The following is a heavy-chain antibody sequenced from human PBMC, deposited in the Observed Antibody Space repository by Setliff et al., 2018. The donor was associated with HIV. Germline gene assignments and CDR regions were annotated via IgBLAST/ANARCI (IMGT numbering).Heavy chain of an antibody. Sequence: SETLSLTCTVSGGSISSGGYYWDWIRQHPGKGLEWIGYIYYSGNTYYNPSLKSRITISLDTSKNQFSLKLSSVTAADTAVYYCVGGSGTDRYDYWGRGTLVTVS. CDR1: GGSISSGGYY. J-gene: IGHJ4*02. CDR2: IYYSGNT. V-gene: IGHV4-31*03. CDR3: VGGSGTDRYDY. D-gene: IGHD3-10*01.